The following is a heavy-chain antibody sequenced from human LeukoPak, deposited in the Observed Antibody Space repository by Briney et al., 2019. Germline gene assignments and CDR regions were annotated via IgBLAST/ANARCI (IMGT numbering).Heavy chain of an antibody. CDR3: ARALNYYESSGYFYWYFDL. Sequence: SETLSLTCTVSGGSISSYYWSWIRQPPGKGLEWIGYIYYSGNTNYRPSLKSRVTMSLDTTKNQFSLRLSSVTAADTAVYYCARALNYYESSGYFYWYFDLWGRGTQVTVSS. CDR2: IYYSGNT. CDR1: GGSISSYY. V-gene: IGHV4-59*01. D-gene: IGHD3-22*01. J-gene: IGHJ2*01.